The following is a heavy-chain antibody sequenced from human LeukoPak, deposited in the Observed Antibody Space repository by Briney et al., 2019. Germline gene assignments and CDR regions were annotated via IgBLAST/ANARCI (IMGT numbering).Heavy chain of an antibody. D-gene: IGHD4-23*01. V-gene: IGHV4-61*02. CDR3: ARGGNSGYFDY. CDR1: GGSISSGSYY. CDR2: IYTSGST. J-gene: IGHJ4*02. Sequence: SETLSLTCTVSGGSISSGSYYWSWIRQPAGKGLEWIGRIYTSGSTNYNPSLKSRVTISVDTSKNQFSLKLSSVTAADTAVYYCARGGNSGYFDYWGQGTLVAVPS.